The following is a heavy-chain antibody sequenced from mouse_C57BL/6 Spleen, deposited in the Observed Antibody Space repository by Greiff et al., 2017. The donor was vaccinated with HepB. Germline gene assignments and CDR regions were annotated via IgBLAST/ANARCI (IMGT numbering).Heavy chain of an antibody. J-gene: IGHJ1*03. V-gene: IGHV1-64*01. CDR1: GYTFTSYW. CDR3: ARNDYYGSYWYFDV. CDR2: IHPNSGST. Sequence: VQLQQPGAELVKPGASVKLSCKASGYTFTSYWMHWVKQRPGQGLEWIGMIHPNSGSTNYNEKFKSKATLTVDKSSSTAYMQLSSLTSEDSAVHYCARNDYYGSYWYFDVWGTGTTVTVSS. D-gene: IGHD1-1*01.